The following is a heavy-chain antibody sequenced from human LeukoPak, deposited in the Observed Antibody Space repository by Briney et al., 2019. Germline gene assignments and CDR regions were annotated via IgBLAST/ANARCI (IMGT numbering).Heavy chain of an antibody. CDR2: TSTDGSTT. CDR1: GFTFNNYW. D-gene: IGHD3-16*02. Sequence: PGGSLRLSCAASGFTFNNYWIHWVRQAPGKGLEWVSSTSTDGSTTVYGDFVKGRFTISRDNGKNTLDLQLNSLRVEDTAVYFCTRTGYRHGMDVWGQGTTVTVSS. J-gene: IGHJ6*02. CDR3: TRTGYRHGMDV. V-gene: IGHV3-74*01.